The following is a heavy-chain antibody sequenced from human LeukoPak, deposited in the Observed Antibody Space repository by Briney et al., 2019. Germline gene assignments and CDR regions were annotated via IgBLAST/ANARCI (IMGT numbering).Heavy chain of an antibody. CDR2: IYYSGST. J-gene: IGHJ6*03. D-gene: IGHD3-10*01. Sequence: SETLSLTCTVSGGSISSYYWSWIRQPPGKGLEWIGSIYYSGSTYYNPSLKSRVTISVDTSKNQFPLKLSSVTAADTAVYYCARSGWFGELFYYYYYMDVWGKGTTVTVSS. CDR3: ARSGWFGELFYYYYYMDV. CDR1: GGSISSYY. V-gene: IGHV4-39*06.